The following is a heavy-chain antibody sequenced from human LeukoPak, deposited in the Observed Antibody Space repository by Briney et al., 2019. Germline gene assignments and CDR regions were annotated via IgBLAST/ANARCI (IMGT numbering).Heavy chain of an antibody. CDR2: INRDGSHT. CDR3: ARGGWLTGYYFDY. V-gene: IGHV3-74*01. Sequence: PGGSLRLSCAPSRLTFSIYWMHWVRHPPGKGRVWVSRINRDGSHTSHADSVKGRLTISRDNAQRTLYPQMNSVRAENTALYYCARGGWLTGYYFDYWGQGTLVTVSS. J-gene: IGHJ4*02. CDR1: RLTFSIYW. D-gene: IGHD7-27*01.